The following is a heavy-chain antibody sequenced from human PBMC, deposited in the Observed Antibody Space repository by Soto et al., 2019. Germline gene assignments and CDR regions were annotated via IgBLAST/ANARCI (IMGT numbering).Heavy chain of an antibody. CDR3: ARDLFTTIAGPPRRETYGGLDA. J-gene: IGHJ5*02. V-gene: IGHV1-69*01. D-gene: IGHD3-22*01. Sequence: QVQLVQSGAEVKRPGSSVKLSCKASGGTFTYYGISWVRQAPGQGLEWMGGIIPIIGPATYAQKFQGRVTITADQSTSTAYMELSSLGSEDTALYYCARDLFTTIAGPPRRETYGGLDAGGQGTLVTVSS. CDR2: IIPIIGPA. CDR1: GGTFTYYG.